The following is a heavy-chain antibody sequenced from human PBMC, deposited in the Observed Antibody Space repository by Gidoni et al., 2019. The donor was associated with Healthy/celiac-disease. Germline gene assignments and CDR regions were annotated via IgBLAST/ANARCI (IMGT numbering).Heavy chain of an antibody. CDR3: ARSYATIFGVVRYYYGMDV. D-gene: IGHD3-3*01. CDR1: GGSFSGYS. V-gene: IGHV4-34*01. J-gene: IGHJ6*04. CDR2: INHSGST. Sequence: QVQLQQWGAGLLKPSETLSLTCAVYGGSFSGYSWSWIRQPPGKGLEWIGEINHSGSTNYNPSLKSRVTISVDTSKNQFSLKLSSVTAADTAVYYCARSYATIFGVVRYYYGMDVWGKGTTVTVSS.